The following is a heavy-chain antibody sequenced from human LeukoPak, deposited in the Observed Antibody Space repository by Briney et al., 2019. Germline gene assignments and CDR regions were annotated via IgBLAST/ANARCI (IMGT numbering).Heavy chain of an antibody. CDR1: GFTFSRYS. V-gene: IGHV3-21*04. D-gene: IGHD3-10*01. CDR3: AKDRYYYGSGSQTPWFDP. J-gene: IGHJ5*02. Sequence: GGSLRLSCAASGFTFSRYSMNWVRQAPGKGLEWVSSISSSSNFIYDADSVKGRFTISRDNAKNSLYLQMNSLRAEDTALYYCAKDRYYYGSGSQTPWFDPWGQGTLVTVSS. CDR2: ISSSSNFI.